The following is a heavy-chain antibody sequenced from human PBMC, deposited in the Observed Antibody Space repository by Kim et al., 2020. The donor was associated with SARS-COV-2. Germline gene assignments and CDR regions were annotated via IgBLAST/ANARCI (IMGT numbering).Heavy chain of an antibody. Sequence: SETLSLTCTVSGGSISSYYWSWIRQPPGKGLEWIGYIYYSGSTNYNPSLKSRVTISVDTSKNQFSLKLSSVTAADTAVYYCARDFSGDYYFDYWGQGTLVTVSS. CDR2: IYYSGST. V-gene: IGHV4-59*01. CDR1: GGSISSYY. D-gene: IGHD2-21*02. J-gene: IGHJ4*02. CDR3: ARDFSGDYYFDY.